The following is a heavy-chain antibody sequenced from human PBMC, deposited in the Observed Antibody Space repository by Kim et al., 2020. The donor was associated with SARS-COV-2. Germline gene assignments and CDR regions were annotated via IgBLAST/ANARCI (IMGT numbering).Heavy chain of an antibody. CDR3: ARTLSVLRYFDWLLGSIDY. Sequence: NRRVTISVDTSKNQFSLKLSTVTAADTAVYYCARTLSVLRYFDWLLGSIDYWGQGTLVTVSS. D-gene: IGHD3-9*01. J-gene: IGHJ4*02. V-gene: IGHV4-39*01.